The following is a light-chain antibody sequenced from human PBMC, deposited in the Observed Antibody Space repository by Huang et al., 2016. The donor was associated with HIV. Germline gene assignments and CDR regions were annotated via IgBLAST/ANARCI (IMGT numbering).Light chain of an antibody. V-gene: IGKV3-20*01. CDR1: QSVSSSH. CDR2: GAS. CDR3: QHYGSSPLT. J-gene: IGKJ4*01. Sequence: EIVLTQSPGTLSLSPGERATLSCRASQSVSSSHLAWYQQKPGQAPKVLIDGASSRATGIPDRFSGSGSGTDFTLTISRLEPEDFAVYYCQHYGSSPLTFGGGTKVEIK.